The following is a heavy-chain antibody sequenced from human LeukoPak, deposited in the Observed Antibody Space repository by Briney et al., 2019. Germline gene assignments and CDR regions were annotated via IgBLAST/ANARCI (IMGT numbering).Heavy chain of an antibody. J-gene: IGHJ6*02. CDR3: ATSLPLARPPSYYYYGMDV. Sequence: PGASVKVSCKASGGTFSSYAISWVRQAPGQGLEWMGGIIPIFGTANYAQKFQGRVTITADGSTSTAYMELSSLRSEDTAVYYCATSLPLARPPSYYYYGMDVWGQGTTVTVSS. CDR1: GGTFSSYA. V-gene: IGHV1-69*13. D-gene: IGHD3-16*01. CDR2: IIPIFGTA.